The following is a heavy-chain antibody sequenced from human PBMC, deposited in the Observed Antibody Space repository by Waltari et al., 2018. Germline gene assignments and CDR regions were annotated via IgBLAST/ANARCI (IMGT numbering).Heavy chain of an antibody. CDR2: IYYSGTT. J-gene: IGHJ6*02. CDR3: ARLPLNYAVDV. Sequence: QLQLQESGPGLVKPSENLSLTCTVSGGSISSSTYYWGWIRQTPGKGLECIGSIYYSGTTYHNPSLKSRITISIDTSQNQFSMKLYSVTAADTAVYYCARLPLNYAVDVWGQGTTVTVSS. V-gene: IGHV4-39*07. D-gene: IGHD3-9*01. CDR1: GGSISSSTYY.